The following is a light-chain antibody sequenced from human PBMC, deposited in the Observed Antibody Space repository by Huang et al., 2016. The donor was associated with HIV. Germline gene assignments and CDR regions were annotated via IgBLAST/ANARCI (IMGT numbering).Light chain of an antibody. J-gene: IGKJ1*01. CDR1: QSFSSNY. CDR2: GAS. Sequence: EIVLTQSPGTLSLSPGERATLSCRANQSFSSNYLAWYQQKPGQAPRLLIYGASSRATGIPDRFSGSGSGTDFTLIISRLEPEDFAVYYCQQYGSSVVTFGQGTKVEVK. CDR3: QQYGSSVVT. V-gene: IGKV3-20*01.